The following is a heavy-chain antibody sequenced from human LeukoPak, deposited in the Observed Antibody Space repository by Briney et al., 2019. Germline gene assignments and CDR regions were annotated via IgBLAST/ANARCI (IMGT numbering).Heavy chain of an antibody. CDR1: GGSFSGYY. V-gene: IGHV4-34*01. Sequence: SETLSLTCAVYGGSFSGYYWSWIRQPPGKGLEWVGEINHSGSTNYNPSLKSRVTISVDTSKNQFSLKLSSVTAADTAVYYCARGVLVLNFDYWGQGTLVTVSS. CDR2: INHSGST. J-gene: IGHJ4*02. CDR3: ARGVLVLNFDY. D-gene: IGHD6-13*01.